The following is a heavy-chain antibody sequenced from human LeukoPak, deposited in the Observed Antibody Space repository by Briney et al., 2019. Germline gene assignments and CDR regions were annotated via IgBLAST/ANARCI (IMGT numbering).Heavy chain of an antibody. CDR2: INPNSGGT. D-gene: IGHD2-15*01. J-gene: IGHJ4*02. CDR1: GYTFTGYY. CDR3: ARSWRFCSGDSCYPIDY. V-gene: IGHV1-2*02. Sequence: ASVKVSCKAPGYTFTGYYMHWVRQAPGQGLEWMGWINPNSGGTNYAQKFRGRVTMTRDTSTSTAYMELSRLRSDDTAVYYCARSWRFCSGDSCYPIDYWGQGTLVTVSS.